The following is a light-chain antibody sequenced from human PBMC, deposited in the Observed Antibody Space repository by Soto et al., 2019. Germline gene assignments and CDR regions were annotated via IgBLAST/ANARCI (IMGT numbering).Light chain of an antibody. CDR3: QQYNSAPQS. V-gene: IGKV4-1*01. CDR2: WAS. Sequence: DIVMTQSPDSLAVSLGERATINCKSSQSVLYSPNNKNYLAWYQQKPGQPPKLLIYWASTRESGVPDRFSGSGSGTDFTLTISRLQAEDVAFYYCQQYNSAPQSFGQGTKVEIK. CDR1: QSVLYSPNNKNY. J-gene: IGKJ1*01.